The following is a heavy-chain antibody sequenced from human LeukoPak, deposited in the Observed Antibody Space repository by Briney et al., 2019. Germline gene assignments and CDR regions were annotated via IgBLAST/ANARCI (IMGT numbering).Heavy chain of an antibody. CDR3: ARGQGATVPQVGKNWFDP. Sequence: SETLSLTCAVYIDSFSNYHWNWIRQTPSKGLEWIGGVNEVGGTNISPSLRNRVILSVDTSKNQFFLKLICVTVADTAAYYCARGQGATVPQVGKNWFDPWGQGTRVTVSS. CDR2: VNEVGGT. D-gene: IGHD1-26*01. CDR1: IDSFSNYH. J-gene: IGHJ5*02. V-gene: IGHV4-34*01.